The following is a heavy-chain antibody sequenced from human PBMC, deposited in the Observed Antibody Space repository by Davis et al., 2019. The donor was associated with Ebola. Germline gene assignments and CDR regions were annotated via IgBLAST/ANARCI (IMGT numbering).Heavy chain of an antibody. CDR3: ARKYFEYYYGSGSSYYFDY. CDR1: GGSVSSGSYY. D-gene: IGHD3-10*01. Sequence: MPSETLSLTCTVSGGSVSSGSYYWSWIRQPPGKGLEWIGYIYYSGSTNYNPSLKSRVTISVDTSKNQFSLKLSSVTAADTAVYYWARKYFEYYYGSGSSYYFDYWGQGTLVTVSS. V-gene: IGHV4-61*01. CDR2: IYYSGST. J-gene: IGHJ4*02.